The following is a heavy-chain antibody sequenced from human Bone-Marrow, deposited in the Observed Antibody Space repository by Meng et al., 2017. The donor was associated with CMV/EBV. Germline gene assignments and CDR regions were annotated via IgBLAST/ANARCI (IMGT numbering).Heavy chain of an antibody. V-gene: IGHV1-69*05. D-gene: IGHD1-26*01. CDR2: VIPIFGTP. CDR1: GGTFSNYA. CDR3: AREGGSYYVDY. Sequence: SVKVSCKASGGTFSNYAITWVRQAPGQGLEWMGGVIPIFGTPNYAEKFQGRVTITTDESTSTAYMELSSLRSEDTAADYCAREGGSYYVDYWGQGTLVTVSS. J-gene: IGHJ4*02.